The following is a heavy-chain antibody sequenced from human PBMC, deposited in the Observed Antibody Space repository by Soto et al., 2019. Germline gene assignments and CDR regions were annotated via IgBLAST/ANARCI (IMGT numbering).Heavy chain of an antibody. D-gene: IGHD2-2*02. CDR3: AEDQSNNKPLYNFDY. Sequence: EVQLLAAGGGLVQPGGSLRLSCAASGFTFSIYAMTWVRQAPGTGLEWVSAMSGSGDNTYYADSARVRFTISRDNSKNTLHLQMNRLRAEDTAISYCAEDQSNNKPLYNFDYWGQGTLVTVSS. V-gene: IGHV3-23*01. CDR1: GFTFSIYA. CDR2: MSGSGDNT. J-gene: IGHJ4*02.